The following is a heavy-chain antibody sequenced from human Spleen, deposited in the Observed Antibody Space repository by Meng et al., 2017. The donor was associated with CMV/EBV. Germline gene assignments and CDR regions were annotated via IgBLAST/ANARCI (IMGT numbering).Heavy chain of an antibody. D-gene: IGHD2-15*01. CDR2: INHRGST. CDR1: GGSFSDFQ. CDR3: ARVSPLRSGVWSSRVRGLHY. Sequence: SETLSLTCAVYGGSFSDFQWSWIRQSPGKGLEWIGQINHRGSTNYNPSLKSRVTMSVDTSKNQISLTLRYVTASDTAVYYCARVSPLRSGVWSSRVRGLHYWGQGTLVTVSS. J-gene: IGHJ4*02. V-gene: IGHV4-34*01.